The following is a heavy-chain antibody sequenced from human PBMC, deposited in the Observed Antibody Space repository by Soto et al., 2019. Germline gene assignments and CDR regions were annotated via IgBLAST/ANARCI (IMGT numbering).Heavy chain of an antibody. D-gene: IGHD2-8*01. CDR2: MKPNSGNT. V-gene: IGHV1-8*01. Sequence: QVHLVQSGAEVKKPGASVKVSCKASGYTFTNYDINWVRQATGQGLEWMGWMKPNSGNTGYAPKFQGRVTMTRNTSMNTAYVELSSLTSEDTAVYYCVRSGYCTNGVCYYGDFDYWGQGTLVTVSS. CDR1: GYTFTNYD. J-gene: IGHJ4*02. CDR3: VRSGYCTNGVCYYGDFDY.